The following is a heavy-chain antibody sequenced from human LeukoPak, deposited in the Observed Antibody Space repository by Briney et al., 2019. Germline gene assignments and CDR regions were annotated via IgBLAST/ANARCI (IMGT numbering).Heavy chain of an antibody. V-gene: IGHV4-59*12. Sequence: PSETLSLTCTVSGGSISSYYWSWIRQPPGKGLEWIGYIYYSGSTNYNPSLKSRVTISVDTSKNQFSLKLSSVTAADTAVYYCAREEYSGSSYLGWFDPWGQGTLVTVSS. J-gene: IGHJ5*02. CDR3: AREEYSGSSYLGWFDP. D-gene: IGHD1-26*01. CDR2: IYYSGST. CDR1: GGSISSYY.